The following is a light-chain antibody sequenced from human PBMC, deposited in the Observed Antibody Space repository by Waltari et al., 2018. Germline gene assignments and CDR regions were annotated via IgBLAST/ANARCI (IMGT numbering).Light chain of an antibody. CDR1: QSVLYSFNKKNF. J-gene: IGKJ2*01. CDR2: WAS. Sequence: DIVMTQSPDSLAVSLGERATINCKSSQSVLYSFNKKNFLSWYQQKPGQPPKLLIYWASTLESGVPERFSGSGSGADFTLTISILQAEDVAVYYGQQYHSTPYTFGQGTKLEIK. CDR3: QQYHSTPYT. V-gene: IGKV4-1*01.